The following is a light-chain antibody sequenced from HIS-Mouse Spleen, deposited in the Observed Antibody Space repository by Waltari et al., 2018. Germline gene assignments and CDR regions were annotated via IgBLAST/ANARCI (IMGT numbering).Light chain of an antibody. CDR2: EGS. CDR3: CSYAGSSPYVV. Sequence: QSALTQPASVSGSPGQSITISCTGTSSDVGSYNLVSWYQQHPGKAPKLLIYEGSKRPSAVSNRFSGSKSGNTASLTISGLQAEDEADYYCCSYAGSSPYVVFGGGTKLTVL. CDR1: SSDVGSYNL. J-gene: IGLJ2*01. V-gene: IGLV2-23*01.